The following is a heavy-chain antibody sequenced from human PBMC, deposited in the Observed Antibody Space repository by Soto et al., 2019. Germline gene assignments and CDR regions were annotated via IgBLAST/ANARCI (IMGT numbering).Heavy chain of an antibody. CDR1: GFTFGDYA. J-gene: IGHJ3*02. Sequence: GGSLRLSCTASGFTFGDYAMSWVRQAPGKWLEWVGFIRSKAYGGTTEYAASVKGRFTISRDDSKSIAYLQMNSLKTEDTAVYYCTRERVYYYDSSGYYADAFDIWGQGXMVTVSS. V-gene: IGHV3-49*04. CDR3: TRERVYYYDSSGYYADAFDI. CDR2: IRSKAYGGTT. D-gene: IGHD3-22*01.